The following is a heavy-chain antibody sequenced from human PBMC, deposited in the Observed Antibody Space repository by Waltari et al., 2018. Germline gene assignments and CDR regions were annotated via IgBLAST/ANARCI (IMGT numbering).Heavy chain of an antibody. CDR2: IYYRGRT. D-gene: IGHD5-12*01. Sequence: QVQLQESGPGLVKPSETLSLTCTVSGGPISSHYWSWIRQPPGKGLEWIGYIYYRGRTNYNPALKIRVTISVDTSKKQFSRKRSSVTAADTAAYYGARGGGYDDVDYWGQGTLVTVSS. J-gene: IGHJ4*02. V-gene: IGHV4-59*11. CDR1: GGPISSHY. CDR3: ARGGGYDDVDY.